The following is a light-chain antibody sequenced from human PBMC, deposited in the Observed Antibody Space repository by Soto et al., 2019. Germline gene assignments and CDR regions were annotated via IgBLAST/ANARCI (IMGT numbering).Light chain of an antibody. CDR3: QQYGRSPPSWT. V-gene: IGKV3-20*01. J-gene: IGKJ1*01. Sequence: EIVLTQSPGTLSLSPGERATLSCRASQSVSSSYLAWYQQKPGQPPRLLISDASSRATGIPDRLSGSGSGTDFILTISSLEPEDFSVYYCQQYGRSPPSWTFGQGTKVEIK. CDR2: DAS. CDR1: QSVSSSY.